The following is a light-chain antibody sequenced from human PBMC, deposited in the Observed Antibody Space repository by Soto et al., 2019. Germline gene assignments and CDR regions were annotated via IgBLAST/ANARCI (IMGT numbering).Light chain of an antibody. Sequence: QSALTQPASVSGSPGQSITISCTGTSSDVGDYPYVSWYQQHPGKVPKLIIYEVTNRPSGVTSRFSGSKSENTASLTISGLQAEDEADHYCSSYSATNTLVFGSGTKLTVL. J-gene: IGLJ1*01. CDR3: SSYSATNTLV. CDR2: EVT. CDR1: SSDVGDYPY. V-gene: IGLV2-14*01.